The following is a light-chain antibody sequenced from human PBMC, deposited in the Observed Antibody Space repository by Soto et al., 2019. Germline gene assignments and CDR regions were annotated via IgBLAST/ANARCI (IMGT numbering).Light chain of an antibody. V-gene: IGKV3-20*01. Sequence: EIVSTQSPGTLSLSPGERATLSCRASQSVSSSYLAWYQQKPGQAPRLLIYGASSMATGIPDRFSGSGSGTDFTLTISRLVPEDFAVYYCQQDGSSPLFTFGPGTKVDIK. CDR2: GAS. CDR3: QQDGSSPLFT. CDR1: QSVSSSY. J-gene: IGKJ3*01.